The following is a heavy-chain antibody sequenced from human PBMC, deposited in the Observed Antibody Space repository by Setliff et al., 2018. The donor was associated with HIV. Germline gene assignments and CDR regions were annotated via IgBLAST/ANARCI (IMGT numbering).Heavy chain of an antibody. V-gene: IGHV1-69*13. CDR2: IIPMSGTA. CDR3: AKTQGYCSGGTCYGYWFDP. Sequence: GPPVKVSCKASGGTFNKFAISWVRQAPGQGLEWMGGIIPMSGTANYAQKFQGRVTITADESTSTAYMEVSSLRSEDTAVYYCAKTQGYCSGGTCYGYWFDPWGQGTLVTVSS. CDR1: GGTFNKFA. J-gene: IGHJ5*02. D-gene: IGHD2-15*01.